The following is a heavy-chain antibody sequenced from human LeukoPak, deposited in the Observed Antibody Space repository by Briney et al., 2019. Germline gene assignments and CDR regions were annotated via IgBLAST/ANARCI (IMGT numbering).Heavy chain of an antibody. V-gene: IGHV3-7*03. D-gene: IGHD6-13*01. J-gene: IGHJ4*02. CDR2: IKNDGTVK. Sequence: GGSLRLSCAASGFTFSYHWMTWVRQAPGKGLEWVANIKNDGTVKNYVDSVKGRFTISRDNSKNTLYLQMNSLRAEDTAVYYCAKEPSSSIAAAGVFDYWGQGTLVTVSS. CDR3: AKEPSSSIAAAGVFDY. CDR1: GFTFSYHW.